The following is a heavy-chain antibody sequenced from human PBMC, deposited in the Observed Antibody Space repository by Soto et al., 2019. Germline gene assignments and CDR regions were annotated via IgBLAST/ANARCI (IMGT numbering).Heavy chain of an antibody. CDR2: IYYSGST. D-gene: IGHD7-27*01. Sequence: QVQLQESGPGLVKPSETLSLTCTVSGGSISSYYWSWIRQPPGKGLEWIGYIYYSGSTNYNPSHKRRVTIPVDTSKNQFSLKLSSVTAADTAVYYCARVWGDAFDFWGQGTMVTVSS. CDR3: ARVWGDAFDF. V-gene: IGHV4-59*01. CDR1: GGSISSYY. J-gene: IGHJ3*01.